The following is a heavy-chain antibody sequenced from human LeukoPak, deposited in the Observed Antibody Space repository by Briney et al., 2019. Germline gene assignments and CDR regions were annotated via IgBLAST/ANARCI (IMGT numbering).Heavy chain of an antibody. D-gene: IGHD5-24*01. CDR1: GFTFSSYG. J-gene: IGHJ4*02. CDR3: AKDPRVGSRVATPCH. V-gene: IGHV3-23*01. Sequence: QTGGSLRLSCAASGFTFSSYGMSWVRQAPGKGLEWVSTISGTSGSTYYADSVKGRFTISRDNSKSALFLQMNSLRAEDTAVYYCAKDPRVGSRVATPCHWGQGTLVTVSS. CDR2: ISGTSGST.